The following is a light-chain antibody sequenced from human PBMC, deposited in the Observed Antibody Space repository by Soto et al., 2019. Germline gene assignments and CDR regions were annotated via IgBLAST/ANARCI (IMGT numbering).Light chain of an antibody. J-gene: IGKJ1*01. CDR1: QTISSW. CDR3: QHYNSYSEA. V-gene: IGKV1-5*03. Sequence: DIKMTKSPSTLSGSVGDRVTITCRDSQTISSWLAWYQQKPGKAPKLLIYKASTLKSGVPSRFSGSGSGTEFTLTISSLQPDDFATYYCQHYNSYSEAFGQGTKVDIK. CDR2: KAS.